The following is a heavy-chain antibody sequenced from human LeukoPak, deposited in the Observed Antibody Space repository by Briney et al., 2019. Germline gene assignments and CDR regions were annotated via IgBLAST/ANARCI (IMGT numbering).Heavy chain of an antibody. CDR3: AREGDYYDSSGYWDDAFDI. J-gene: IGHJ3*02. CDR2: IIPIFGTA. Sequence: SVKVSCTASGGTFSSYAISWVRQAPGQGLEWMGGIIPIFGTANYAQKFQGRVTITADESTSTAYMELSSLRSEDTAVYYCAREGDYYDSSGYWDDAFDIWGQGTMVTVSS. V-gene: IGHV1-69*13. CDR1: GGTFSSYA. D-gene: IGHD3-22*01.